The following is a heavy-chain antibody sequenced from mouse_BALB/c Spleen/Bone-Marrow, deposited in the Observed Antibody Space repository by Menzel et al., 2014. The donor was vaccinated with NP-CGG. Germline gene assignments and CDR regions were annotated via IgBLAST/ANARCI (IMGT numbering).Heavy chain of an antibody. CDR2: IDPANGNT. D-gene: IGHD2-4*01. J-gene: IGHJ1*01. V-gene: IGHV14-3*02. CDR3: ARYDYGWYFSV. CDR1: GFNIKDIY. Sequence: EVKLMESGAELVKPGASVKLSCTASGFNIKDIYMHWVKQRPEQGLEWIGRIDPANGNTKYDPKFQGKATITADTSSNTAYLQLSSLTSEDTAVYYCARYDYGWYFSVWDAGATVTVSS.